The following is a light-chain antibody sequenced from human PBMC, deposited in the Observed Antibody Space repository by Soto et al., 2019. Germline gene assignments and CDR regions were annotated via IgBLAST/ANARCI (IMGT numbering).Light chain of an antibody. CDR2: AAS. Sequence: DIQMTQSPSSLSASVGDRVTITCQASQDISNYLNWYQQKPGKAPKLLIYAASSLQSGVPSRFSGSGSGTDFTLTINSLQPEDFATYYCQQSNSFPRLTFGGGTKVEIK. CDR1: QDISNY. CDR3: QQSNSFPRLT. J-gene: IGKJ4*01. V-gene: IGKV1-12*01.